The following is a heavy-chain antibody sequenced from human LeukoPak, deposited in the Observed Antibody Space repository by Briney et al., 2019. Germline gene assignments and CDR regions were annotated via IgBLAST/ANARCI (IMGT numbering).Heavy chain of an antibody. CDR3: ARSSGIAAADDAFDI. V-gene: IGHV4-61*05. D-gene: IGHD6-13*01. J-gene: IGHJ3*02. Sequence: SETLSLTCTVSGGSISSSSYYWGWIRQPPGKGLEWIGYIYYSGSTNYNPSLKSRVTISVDTSKNQFSLKLSSVTAADTAVYYCARSSGIAAADDAFDIWGQGTMVTVSS. CDR2: IYYSGST. CDR1: GGSISSSSYY.